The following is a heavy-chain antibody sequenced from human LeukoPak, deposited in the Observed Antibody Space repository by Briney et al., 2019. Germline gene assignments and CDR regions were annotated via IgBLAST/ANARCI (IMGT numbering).Heavy chain of an antibody. CDR1: GFTFSSYD. J-gene: IGHJ6*03. CDR2: IRYDGSNK. CDR3: ARDSSSWYLDYYYYMDV. V-gene: IGHV3-30*02. D-gene: IGHD6-13*01. Sequence: GGSLRLSCAASGFTFSSYDIHWVRQAPGKGLEWVAFIRYDGSNKYYADSVRGRFTISRDNSKNTLYLHMNSLRAEDTAVYFCARDSSSWYLDYYYYMDVWGKGTTVTISS.